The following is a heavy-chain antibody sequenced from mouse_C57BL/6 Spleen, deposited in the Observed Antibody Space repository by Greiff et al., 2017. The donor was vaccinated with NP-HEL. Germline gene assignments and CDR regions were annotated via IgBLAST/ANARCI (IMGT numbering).Heavy chain of an antibody. D-gene: IGHD1-1*01. CDR2: NNPSSGYT. V-gene: IGHV1-4*01. J-gene: IGHJ2*01. Sequence: QVQLKQSGAELARPGASVKMSCKASGYTFTSYTMHWVKQRPGQGLEWIGYNNPSSGYTKYNQKFKDKATLTADKSSSTAYMQLSSLTSEDSAVYYCARYTTVVATVDYWGQGTTLTVSS. CDR3: ARYTTVVATVDY. CDR1: GYTFTSYT.